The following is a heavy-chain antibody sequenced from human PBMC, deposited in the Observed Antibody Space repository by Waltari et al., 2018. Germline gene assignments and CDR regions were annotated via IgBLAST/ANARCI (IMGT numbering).Heavy chain of an antibody. CDR2: IYPSGSA. V-gene: IGHV4-38-2*02. Sequence: QVQLQESGPGLVKPSGTLSLTCTVSGYSISSGYYRGWIRQPPGQGLEWVGGIYPSGSAPHNPSLTSRVTISVDTAKNQFFLRLSSVTAADAAVYYFARTGGSRTFDYWGQGTLVTVSS. CDR3: ARTGGSRTFDY. D-gene: IGHD2-2*01. CDR1: GYSISSGYY. J-gene: IGHJ4*02.